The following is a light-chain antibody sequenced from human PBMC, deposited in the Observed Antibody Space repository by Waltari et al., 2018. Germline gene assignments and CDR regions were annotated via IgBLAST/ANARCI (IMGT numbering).Light chain of an antibody. CDR3: QSFDISLNGAV. J-gene: IGLJ1*01. V-gene: IGLV1-40*01. CDR2: THL. CDR1: SSNLGPGYD. Sequence: QSVLTQPPSVSGAPGQRVTISCTGGSSNLGPGYDVHWYQQLPGTAPKPLIYTHLYRPSGVPDRFSGSKSGTSASLIIAGLQAEDAADYYCQSFDISLNGAVFGAGTKVTVL.